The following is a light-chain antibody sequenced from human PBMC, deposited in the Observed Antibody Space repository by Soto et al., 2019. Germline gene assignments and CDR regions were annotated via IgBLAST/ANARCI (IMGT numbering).Light chain of an antibody. J-gene: IGLJ1*01. V-gene: IGLV2-14*01. CDR3: SSYTTSSTQV. CDR1: SGDVGAYNY. Sequence: QSTLTQPASVSGSPGQSITISCTGASGDVGAYNYVSWYQHHPGKAPKLIISDVSIRPSGVSDRFSGSKSGNTASLTISGLQAEDEADYYCSSYTTSSTQVFGTGTKLTVL. CDR2: DVS.